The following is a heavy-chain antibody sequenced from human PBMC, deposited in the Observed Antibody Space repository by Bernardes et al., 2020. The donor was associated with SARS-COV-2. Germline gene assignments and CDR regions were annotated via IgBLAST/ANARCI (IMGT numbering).Heavy chain of an antibody. CDR1: GFTFSSYA. D-gene: IGHD2-2*01. J-gene: IGHJ4*02. V-gene: IGHV3-23*01. CDR2: ISGSGGST. Sequence: LRLSCAASGFTFSSYAMSWVRQAPGKGLEWVSAISGSGGSTYYADSVKGRFTISRDNSKNTLYLQMNSLRAEDTAVYYCAKVSGGYQLLLGGGFFDYWGQGTLVTVSS. CDR3: AKVSGGYQLLLGGGFFDY.